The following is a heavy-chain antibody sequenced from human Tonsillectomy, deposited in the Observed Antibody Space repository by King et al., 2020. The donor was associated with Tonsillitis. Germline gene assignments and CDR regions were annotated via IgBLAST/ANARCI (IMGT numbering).Heavy chain of an antibody. CDR1: GFTFSSYG. CDR2: ISYDGTKK. Sequence: QLVQSGGGVVQPGRSLRLSCAASGFTFSSYGMHWVRQAPAKGLEWVAVISYDGTKKYYADSVKGRFTISRDNSKNTLYVQMNSLRAEDTAVYYCAKDQADYGGMEVGGRGTTDPVPS. CDR3: AKDQADYGGMEV. J-gene: IGHJ6*02. D-gene: IGHD4-17*01. V-gene: IGHV3-30*18.